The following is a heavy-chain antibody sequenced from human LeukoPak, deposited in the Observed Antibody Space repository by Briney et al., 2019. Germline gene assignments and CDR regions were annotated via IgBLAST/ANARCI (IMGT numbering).Heavy chain of an antibody. D-gene: IGHD7-27*01. J-gene: IGHJ6*02. CDR3: TRDSGNWGAYYYYYGMGV. Sequence: SQTLSLTCAISGDSVSSNSAGWNWIRQSPSRGLEWLGRTYYRSKWYSDYAVSMKSRITINPDTSKNQFTLQLNSVTPEDTAVYYCTRDSGNWGAYYYYYGMGVWGQGTTVTASS. V-gene: IGHV6-1*01. CDR1: GDSVSSNSAG. CDR2: TYYRSKWYS.